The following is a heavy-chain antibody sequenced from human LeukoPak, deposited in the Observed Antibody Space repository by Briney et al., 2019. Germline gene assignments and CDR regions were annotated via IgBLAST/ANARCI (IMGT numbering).Heavy chain of an antibody. V-gene: IGHV3-11*04. Sequence: GGSLRLSCAVSGFGFSDYYMSWIRQAPGKGLEWVSHISSSGGTISYANSVKGRFTISRDNTKNSLFLQMNSLRTEDTAVYYCARDGVRNFGLVTRYEHWGQGTLVTVSS. D-gene: IGHD1-14*01. CDR2: ISSSGGTI. J-gene: IGHJ1*01. CDR1: GFGFSDYY. CDR3: ARDGVRNFGLVTRYEH.